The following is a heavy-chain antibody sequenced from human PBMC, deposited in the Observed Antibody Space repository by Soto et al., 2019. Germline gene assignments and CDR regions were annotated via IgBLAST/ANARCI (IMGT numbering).Heavy chain of an antibody. J-gene: IGHJ3*02. D-gene: IGHD3-9*01. V-gene: IGHV1-18*01. CDR1: GYTFTSYG. CDR3: ARVGYDILTGYPRIDAFDI. CDR2: ISAYNGNT. Sequence: ASVKVSCTASGYTFTSYGISWVRQAPGQGLEWMGWISAYNGNTNYAQKLQGRVTMTTDTSTSTAYMELRSLRSDDTAVYYCARVGYDILTGYPRIDAFDIWGQGTMVTVSS.